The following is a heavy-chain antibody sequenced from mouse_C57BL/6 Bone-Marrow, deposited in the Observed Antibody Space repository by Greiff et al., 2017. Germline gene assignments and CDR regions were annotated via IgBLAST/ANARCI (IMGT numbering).Heavy chain of an antibody. CDR2: FNPYNGGT. CDR3: ARSEWYYFDY. Sequence: VQLQQSGPVLVKPGASVKMSCKASGYTFTDFYLNWVKQSHGKSLEWIGVFNPYNGGTSYNQKFKGKATLTVDKSSSTAYMERNSLTSEDSAVYYCARSEWYYFDYWGQGTTRTVSS. J-gene: IGHJ2*01. V-gene: IGHV1-19*01. CDR1: GYTFTDFY. D-gene: IGHD1-3*01.